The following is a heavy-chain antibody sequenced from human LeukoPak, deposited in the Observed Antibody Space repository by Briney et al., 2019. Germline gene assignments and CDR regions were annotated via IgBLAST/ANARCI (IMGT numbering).Heavy chain of an antibody. CDR2: VNAESTDI. V-gene: IGHV3-21*05. D-gene: IGHD6-13*01. CDR3: ARDTFEPLVIDF. Sequence: GGALRLACAASGFSFRRYAMNWVRQAPGKGLEWVAYVNAESTDILYADSVRGRFTISRDNAKNSLYLQMNSLRAEDRGVYYCARDTFEPLVIDFWGQGTLVTVSS. J-gene: IGHJ4*02. CDR1: GFSFRRYA.